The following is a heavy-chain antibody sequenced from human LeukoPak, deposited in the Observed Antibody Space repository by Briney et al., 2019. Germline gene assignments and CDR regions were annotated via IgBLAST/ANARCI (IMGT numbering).Heavy chain of an antibody. CDR2: FYVGGNT. D-gene: IGHD2-8*02. CDR3: ARDRAGGYFDY. CDR1: GDYISASD. Sequence: SETLSLTCTVSGDYISASDWSWIRQSAGKGLEWIGRFYVGGNTRYNPSLNSRVTMSADTSKNLLSLTLTSLTAADTAVYYCARDRAGGYFDYWGRGTLVTVSS. V-gene: IGHV4-4*07. J-gene: IGHJ4*02.